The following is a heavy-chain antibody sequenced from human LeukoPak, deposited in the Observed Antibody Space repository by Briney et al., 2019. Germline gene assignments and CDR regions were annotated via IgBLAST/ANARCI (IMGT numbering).Heavy chain of an antibody. CDR2: ISPGDSES. CDR1: GYTFGSYW. V-gene: IGHV5-51*01. CDR3: ARRGGGGRGYTAPYYYYGMDV. Sequence: GESLKISCKGSGYTFGSYWIGWVRQMPGKGLEWMGIISPGDSESRYSPSFQGQVTMSVDKSISTAYLQWSSLKASDTAMYYCARRGGGGRGYTAPYYYYGMDVWGQGTTVTVSS. D-gene: IGHD5-18*01. J-gene: IGHJ6*02.